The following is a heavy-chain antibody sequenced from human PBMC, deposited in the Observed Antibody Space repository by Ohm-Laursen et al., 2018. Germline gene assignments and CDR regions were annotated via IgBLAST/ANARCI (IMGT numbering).Heavy chain of an antibody. V-gene: IGHV3-7*01. CDR3: ARDPIDNNGYNPDY. J-gene: IGHJ4*02. Sequence: SLRLSCTASGFTFSSYWMSWVRQAPGKGLEWVVNINQDGGEKYYVDSMKGRFTISRDNAKNSVYLQMNSLRAEDTAIYYCARDPIDNNGYNPDYWGQGILVTVSS. CDR1: GFTFSSYW. D-gene: IGHD1-14*01. CDR2: INQDGGEK.